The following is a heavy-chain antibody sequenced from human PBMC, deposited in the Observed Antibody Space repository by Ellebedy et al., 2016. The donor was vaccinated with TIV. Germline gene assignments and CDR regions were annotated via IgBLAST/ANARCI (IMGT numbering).Heavy chain of an antibody. CDR1: AYTFTRSW. CDR2: IFVGDSDT. D-gene: IGHD6-19*01. J-gene: IGHJ3*02. V-gene: IGHV5-51*01. Sequence: GESLKISCKGSAYTFTRSWIGWVRQMPGKGLEWMAIIFVGDSDTKYSPSFQGHVTISADKSITTAYLQRSSLKAADTAMYYCARRLSSAVADGDVFDIWGQGTMVTVSS. CDR3: ARRLSSAVADGDVFDI.